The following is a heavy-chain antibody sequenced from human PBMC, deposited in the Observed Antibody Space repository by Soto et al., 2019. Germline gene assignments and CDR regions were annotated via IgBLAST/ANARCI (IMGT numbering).Heavy chain of an antibody. V-gene: IGHV3-23*01. J-gene: IGHJ4*02. CDR3: AKDVISGDGFWVMDH. Sequence: EVQLLESGGGLVQPGGSLRLSCAASGFTCSDYAMTWVRQAPGKGLESVSGIYGNGAGIQYADSVRGRFTNSRDNSKKTLDLPMNSLRAEDTAVYYCAKDVISGDGFWVMDHWGQGTLVTVSS. CDR2: IYGNGAGI. D-gene: IGHD2-21*02. CDR1: GFTCSDYA.